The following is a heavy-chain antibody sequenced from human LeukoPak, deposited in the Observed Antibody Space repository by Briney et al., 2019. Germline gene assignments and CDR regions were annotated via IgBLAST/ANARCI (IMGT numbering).Heavy chain of an antibody. CDR3: ARDSEVTTPPFDY. V-gene: IGHV3-21*01. D-gene: IGHD4-17*01. CDR2: ISSSSSYI. Sequence: ETLSLTCAVSGGSISSGGYSWSWIRQPPGKGLEWVSSISSSSSYIYYADSVKGRFTISRDNAKNSLYLQMNSLRAEDTAVYYCARDSEVTTPPFDYWGQGTLVTVSS. CDR1: GGSISSGGYS. J-gene: IGHJ4*02.